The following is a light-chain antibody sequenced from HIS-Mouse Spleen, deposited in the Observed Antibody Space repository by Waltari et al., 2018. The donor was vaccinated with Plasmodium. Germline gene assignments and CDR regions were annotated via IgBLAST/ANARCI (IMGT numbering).Light chain of an antibody. CDR3: SSYAGSNNLV. J-gene: IGLJ2*01. CDR2: EVS. Sequence: QSALTPPPSASGSPGQSVTISFPGTSSDVGGYNYVSWYQQHPGKAPKLIIYEVSKRPSGVPDRFSGSKSGNTASLTVSGLQAEDEADYYCSSYAGSNNLVFGGGTKLTVL. CDR1: SSDVGGYNY. V-gene: IGLV2-8*01.